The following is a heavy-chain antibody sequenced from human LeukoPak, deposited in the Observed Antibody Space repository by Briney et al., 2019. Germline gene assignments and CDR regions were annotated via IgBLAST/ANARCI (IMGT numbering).Heavy chain of an antibody. CDR3: ARRARAARRKYYFDY. CDR2: MDDSGST. V-gene: IGHV4-4*02. CDR1: GDSISSSHW. Sequence: PSGTLSLTCAVSGDSISSSHWWNWVRQPPGKGLEWIGEMDDSGSTNYNPSLKTRIIISIDRSKNQFSLKLSSVTAADTAVYYCARRARAARRKYYFDYWGQGTLVTVSS. D-gene: IGHD6-6*01. J-gene: IGHJ4*02.